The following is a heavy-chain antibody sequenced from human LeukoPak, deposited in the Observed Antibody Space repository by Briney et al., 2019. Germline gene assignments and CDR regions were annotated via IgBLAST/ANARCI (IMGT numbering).Heavy chain of an antibody. CDR1: GFIFSSYW. Sequence: GGSLRLSCAASGFIFSSYWMSWVRQAPGKGLEWVANIKQDGSEKYYVDSVKGRFTISRDNAKNSLYLQMNSLRAEDTAVYYCAKDAYYGSGSYGKYYFDYWGQGTLVTVSS. CDR3: AKDAYYGSGSYGKYYFDY. D-gene: IGHD3-10*01. V-gene: IGHV3-7*01. J-gene: IGHJ4*02. CDR2: IKQDGSEK.